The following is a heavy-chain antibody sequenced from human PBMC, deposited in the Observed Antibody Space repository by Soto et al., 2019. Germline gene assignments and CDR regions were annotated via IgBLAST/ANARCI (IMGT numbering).Heavy chain of an antibody. CDR1: GFTFSSYS. Sequence: GGSLRLSCAASGFTFSSYSLHWVRQAPGKGLEWVAVISYDGSSEHYADSVKGRFTISRDDSKNTLYLQMNSLRAEDTAVYYFARLGYCRWCIDFWGQGTLVPVSS. J-gene: IGHJ4*02. CDR3: ARLGYCRWCIDF. D-gene: IGHD2-8*01. CDR2: ISYDGSSE. V-gene: IGHV3-30-3*01.